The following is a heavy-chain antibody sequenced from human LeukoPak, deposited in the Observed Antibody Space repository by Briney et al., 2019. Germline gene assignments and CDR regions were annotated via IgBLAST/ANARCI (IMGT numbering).Heavy chain of an antibody. CDR2: IHSSGST. J-gene: IGHJ6*02. D-gene: IGHD1-26*01. V-gene: IGHV4-39*07. CDR3: ARGPTGATRDGLDV. CDR1: GDSISTTLFH. Sequence: SETLSLTCTVSGDSISTTLFHWGWICQPPGKGLEWIGSIHSSGSTYYNPSLKSRVTMSVDTSKSQFSLRLNSVTAADTAVYYCARGPTGATRDGLDVWGQGTTVTVSS.